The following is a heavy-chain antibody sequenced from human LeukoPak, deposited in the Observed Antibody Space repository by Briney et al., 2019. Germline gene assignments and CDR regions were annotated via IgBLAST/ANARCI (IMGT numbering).Heavy chain of an antibody. V-gene: IGHV3-21*01. CDR3: ASIYDSSGYPFDY. J-gene: IGHJ4*02. CDR2: ISSSSSYI. D-gene: IGHD3-22*01. CDR1: GFTFSSYS. Sequence: GGSLRLSCAASGFTFSSYSMNWVRQAPGKGLEWVSSISSSSSYIYYADSVKGRFTISRDNAKNSLYLQMNRLRAEDTAVYYCASIYDSSGYPFDYWGQGTLVTVSS.